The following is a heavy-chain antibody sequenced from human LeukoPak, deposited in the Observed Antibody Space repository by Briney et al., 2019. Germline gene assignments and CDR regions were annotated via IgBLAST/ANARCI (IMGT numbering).Heavy chain of an antibody. V-gene: IGHV5-51*01. CDR2: IYPGDSDT. Sequence: GESLKISCKGGGYSFTNYWIVWVRQMPGKGLEWMGIIYPGDSDTRYSPSFQGQVTISADKSISTAYLQWSSLKASDTAMYYCARGMATVNFDYWGQGTLVTVSS. CDR1: GYSFTNYW. D-gene: IGHD5-24*01. J-gene: IGHJ4*02. CDR3: ARGMATVNFDY.